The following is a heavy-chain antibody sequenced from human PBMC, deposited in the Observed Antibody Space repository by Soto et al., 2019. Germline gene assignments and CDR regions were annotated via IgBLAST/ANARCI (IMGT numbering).Heavy chain of an antibody. CDR3: AREKTSYGMDV. Sequence: QVQLVQSGAEVKKPGASVKVSCKASGYAFTSYDINGVRQATGQGLEWMGWMNPNSGNRGYAQKFQGRVTMTRNTSINTAYMELSSLRSEDTAVYYCAREKTSYGMDVWGQGTTVTVSS. J-gene: IGHJ6*02. V-gene: IGHV1-8*01. CDR2: MNPNSGNR. CDR1: GYAFTSYD.